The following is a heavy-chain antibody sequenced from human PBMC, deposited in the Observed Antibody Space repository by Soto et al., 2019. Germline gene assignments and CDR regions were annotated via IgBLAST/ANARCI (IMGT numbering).Heavy chain of an antibody. D-gene: IGHD5-12*01. CDR2: ISHLEST. CDR3: ARGGGYDSFDY. Sequence: SETLSLTCTVSGASISYGGFSWSWIRQSPGKGLEWIGYISHLESTYFHPSFKSRLAMSIDRTRNQFSLKLSSVTAADMAVYYCARGGGYDSFDYWGQGVLVTVSS. CDR1: GASISYGGFS. V-gene: IGHV4-30-2*06. J-gene: IGHJ4*02.